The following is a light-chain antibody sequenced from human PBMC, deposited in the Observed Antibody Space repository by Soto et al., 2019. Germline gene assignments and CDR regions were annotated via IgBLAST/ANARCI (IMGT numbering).Light chain of an antibody. Sequence: EIVLTPSPATLSLSPVERATLSCRASQSVSRYLAWYQQKPGQAPRLLIYDASNRAIGIPARFSGSGSGTDFTLTISSLEPEDFAVYYCQQRNNWPRSTFGQGTRLEIK. V-gene: IGKV3-11*01. CDR3: QQRNNWPRST. J-gene: IGKJ5*01. CDR2: DAS. CDR1: QSVSRY.